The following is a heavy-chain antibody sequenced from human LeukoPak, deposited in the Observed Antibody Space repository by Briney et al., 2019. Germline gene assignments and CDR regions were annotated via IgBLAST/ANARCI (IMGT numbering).Heavy chain of an antibody. CDR2: INHSGST. D-gene: IGHD4-11*01. CDR1: RFTFSSHN. J-gene: IGHJ4*02. CDR3: ARSTTLDY. Sequence: GSLRLSCAASRFTFSSHNMHWVRQAPGKGLEWIGEINHSGSTNYNPSLKSRVTISVDTSKNQFSLKLSSVTAADTAVYYCARSTTLDYWGQGTLVTVSS. V-gene: IGHV4-34*01.